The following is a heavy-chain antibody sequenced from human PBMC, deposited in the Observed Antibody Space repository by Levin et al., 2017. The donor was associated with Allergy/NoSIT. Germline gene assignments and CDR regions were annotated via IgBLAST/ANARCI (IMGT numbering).Heavy chain of an antibody. CDR3: ARDPPSSSSDFQH. CDR1: GGTFSSYA. D-gene: IGHD6-25*01. Sequence: SVKVSCKASGGTFSSYAISWVRQAPGQGLEWMGGIIPIFGTANYAQKFQGRVTITADESTSTAYMELSSLRSEDTAVYYCARDPPSSSSDFQHWGQGTLVTVSS. J-gene: IGHJ1*01. CDR2: IIPIFGTA. V-gene: IGHV1-69*13.